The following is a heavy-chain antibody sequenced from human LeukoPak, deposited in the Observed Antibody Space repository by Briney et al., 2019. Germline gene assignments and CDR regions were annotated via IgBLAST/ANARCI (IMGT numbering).Heavy chain of an antibody. CDR3: AKWRDYDILPGYCDCEY. V-gene: IGHV3-23*01. D-gene: IGHD3-9*01. CDR1: GFIFSNYA. CDR2: IGGRDSDT. J-gene: IGHJ4*02. Sequence: HAGGSLRLSCAASGFIFSNYAMSWVRQAPGKGLECVSAIGGRDSDTYYADSVRDRFTVSRDDSKNTLYLQMNTLRAEDTAVYYCAKWRDYDILPGYCDCEYWAQGPLVSVFS.